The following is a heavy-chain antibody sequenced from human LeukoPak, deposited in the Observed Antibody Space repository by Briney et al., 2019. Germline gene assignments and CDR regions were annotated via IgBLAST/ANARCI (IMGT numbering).Heavy chain of an antibody. Sequence: ASVKVSCKASGYTFTTNGISWVRQAPGQGLEWMGWISTNSGNTNYAQKFQGRVTMTTDTSTNTAYMELRSLRSDDTAVYYCARDTRAPYSGTYYSSINDAFAIWGQGTMVTVSS. CDR1: GYTFTTNG. CDR2: ISTNSGNT. D-gene: IGHD1-26*01. J-gene: IGHJ3*02. CDR3: ARDTRAPYSGTYYSSINDAFAI. V-gene: IGHV1-18*01.